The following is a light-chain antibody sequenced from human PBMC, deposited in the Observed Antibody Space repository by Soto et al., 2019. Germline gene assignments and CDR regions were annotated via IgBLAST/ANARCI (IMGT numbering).Light chain of an antibody. V-gene: IGKV3-20*01. Sequence: EIVLTQSPATLSLSPGERATLSCRASQSVSSSYLAWYQQKPGQAPRLLIYGASSRATGIPDRFSGSGSGTDFTLTISRLEPEDFAVYYCQQYGSSRLTFGQGTKVDIK. J-gene: IGKJ1*01. CDR1: QSVSSSY. CDR2: GAS. CDR3: QQYGSSRLT.